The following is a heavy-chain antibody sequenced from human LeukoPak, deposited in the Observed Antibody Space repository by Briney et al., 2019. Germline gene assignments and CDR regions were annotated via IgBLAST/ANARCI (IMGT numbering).Heavy chain of an antibody. CDR3: ASERDIGYCSSTSCYTFLGMDV. D-gene: IGHD2-2*02. Sequence: PGGSLRLSCAASGFTFSSYAMHWVRQAPGKGLEWVAVISYDGSNKYYADSVKGRFTISRDNSKNTLYLQMNSLRAEDTAVYYCASERDIGYCSSTSCYTFLGMDVWGQGTTVTVSS. V-gene: IGHV3-30-3*01. J-gene: IGHJ6*02. CDR1: GFTFSSYA. CDR2: ISYDGSNK.